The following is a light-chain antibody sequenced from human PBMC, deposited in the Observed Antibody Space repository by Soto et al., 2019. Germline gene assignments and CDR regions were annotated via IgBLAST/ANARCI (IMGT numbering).Light chain of an antibody. CDR2: AAS. CDR1: QAISSY. Sequence: DIQMTQSPFTLSASVGDRVSITCRASQAISSYLAWYQQKPGRAPKLLIYAASTLQSVVPSRFSGSGSWTELTLTITSLQPEDFATYYCQQLNSFPITFGQGTRLEI. V-gene: IGKV1-9*01. CDR3: QQLNSFPIT. J-gene: IGKJ5*01.